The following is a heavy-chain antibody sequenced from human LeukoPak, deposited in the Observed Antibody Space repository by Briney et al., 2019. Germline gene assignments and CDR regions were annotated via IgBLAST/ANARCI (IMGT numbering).Heavy chain of an antibody. CDR1: DGSINSFY. CDR3: ARAVAYGIDTGYFDY. V-gene: IGHV4-59*01. CDR2: IYYSGST. J-gene: IGHJ4*02. Sequence: PSETLSLTCTVSDGSINSFYWSWIWQPPGKGLEWIGYIYYSGSTSYNPSLKSRVTISVDTSKNQFSLNLNSVTAADTAVYYCARAVAYGIDTGYFDYWGQGTLVTVSS. D-gene: IGHD2-8*02.